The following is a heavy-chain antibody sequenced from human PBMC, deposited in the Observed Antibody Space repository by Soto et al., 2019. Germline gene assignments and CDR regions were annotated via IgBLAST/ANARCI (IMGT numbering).Heavy chain of an antibody. CDR2: IYWDDDK. CDR3: AHRKSWAARARYFDY. D-gene: IGHD6-6*01. CDR1: GFSLSTSGVG. V-gene: IGHV2-5*02. Sequence: QITLKESGPPLVKPTQTLTLTCTFSGFSLSTSGVGVGWIRQPPGKALEWLALIYWDDDKRYSPSLKSRLTITKDTSKNQVVLTMTNMDPVDTATYYCAHRKSWAARARYFDYWGQGTLVTVSS. J-gene: IGHJ4*02.